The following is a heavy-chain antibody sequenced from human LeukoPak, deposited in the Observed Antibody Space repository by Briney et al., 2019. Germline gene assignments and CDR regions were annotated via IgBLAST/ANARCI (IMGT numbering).Heavy chain of an antibody. Sequence: ASVKVSCKASGYTFTTYGISWLRQAPGQGLEWMGWISAYNGNTKCAQKLQGRVTMTTDTSTSTAYMDLRSLRSDDTAVYYCARDDKSDGWSWFDPWGQGTLVTVSS. J-gene: IGHJ5*02. CDR2: ISAYNGNT. CDR1: GYTFTTYG. CDR3: ARDDKSDGWSWFDP. D-gene: IGHD6-19*01. V-gene: IGHV1-18*01.